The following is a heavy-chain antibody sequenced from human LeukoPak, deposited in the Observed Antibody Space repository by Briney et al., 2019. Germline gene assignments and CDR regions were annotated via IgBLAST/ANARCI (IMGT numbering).Heavy chain of an antibody. CDR1: GGSISSGDYY. CDR3: ARGGLFTPFDY. J-gene: IGHJ4*02. CDR2: IYYSGST. D-gene: IGHD3-16*01. V-gene: IGHV4-30-4*01. Sequence: SETLSLTCTVSGGSISSGDYYWSWLRQPPGKGLEWIGYIYYSGSTYYNPSLKSRVTISVDTSKNQFSLKLSSVTAADTAVYYCARGGLFTPFDYWGQGTLVTVSS.